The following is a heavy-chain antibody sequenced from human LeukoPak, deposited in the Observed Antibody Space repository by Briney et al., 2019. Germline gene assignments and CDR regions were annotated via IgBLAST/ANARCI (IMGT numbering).Heavy chain of an antibody. Sequence: SETLSLTCAVYVGSLSAYYWSWTRQSPGKGLQWIAEVNHRGDTNYNPSVKGRVTISVDTSKNQFSLKVTSLTAADTAVSYCARGPPISETGYFDYWGQGTLVTVSS. D-gene: IGHD1-1*01. V-gene: IGHV4-34*01. CDR3: ARGPPISETGYFDY. J-gene: IGHJ4*03. CDR1: VGSLSAYY. CDR2: VNHRGDT.